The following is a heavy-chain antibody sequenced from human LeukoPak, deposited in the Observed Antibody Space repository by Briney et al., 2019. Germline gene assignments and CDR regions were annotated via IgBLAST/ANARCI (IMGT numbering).Heavy chain of an antibody. CDR1: GFTFSSYG. V-gene: IGHV3-23*01. J-gene: IGHJ4*02. Sequence: GGTLRLSCAASGFTFSSYGMSWVRQAPGKGLEWVSAISGSGGSTYYADSVKGRFTISRDNSENTLYLQMNSLRAEDTAVYYCAVVGATTAFDYWGQGTLVTVSS. CDR3: AVVGATTAFDY. CDR2: ISGSGGST. D-gene: IGHD1-26*01.